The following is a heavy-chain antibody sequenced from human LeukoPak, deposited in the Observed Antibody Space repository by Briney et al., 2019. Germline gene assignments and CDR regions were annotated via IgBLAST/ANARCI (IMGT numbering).Heavy chain of an antibody. CDR1: GFTFGDHI. J-gene: IGHJ3*02. V-gene: IGHV3-48*01. CDR3: ARDGVVVAGTRRAFDI. CDR2: VSGSGSTV. D-gene: IGHD6-19*01. Sequence: PGGSLGLSCAASGFTFGDHIMNWVRQLPGKRLEWVAYVSGSGSTVYYADSVKGRFTVSRDNGKSSLYLQMNSLRGEDTAVYYCARDGVVVAGTRRAFDIWGQGTMVTVSS.